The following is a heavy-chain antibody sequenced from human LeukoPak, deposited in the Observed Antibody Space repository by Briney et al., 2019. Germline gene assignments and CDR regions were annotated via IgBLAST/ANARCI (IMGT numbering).Heavy chain of an antibody. CDR2: ISCYNGDT. CDR1: GYPFSSHG. J-gene: IGHJ4*02. D-gene: IGHD3-3*01. Sequence: ASVKVSCKASGYPFSSHGITWVRQAPGQGLEWMGWISCYNGDTHYAQNFQGRVTMTTDTSTSTAYMEVRSLRSDDTAVYYCASMSGYYPSYYFDYWGQGTLVTVSS. V-gene: IGHV1-18*01. CDR3: ASMSGYYPSYYFDY.